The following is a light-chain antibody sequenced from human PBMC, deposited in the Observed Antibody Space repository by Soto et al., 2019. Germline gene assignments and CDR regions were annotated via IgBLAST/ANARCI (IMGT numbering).Light chain of an antibody. CDR1: QSVGRN. J-gene: IGKJ4*01. V-gene: IGKV3D-15*01. CDR2: TAS. Sequence: ETAMTQSPASLSASPGDEATLSCRASQSVGRNVAWYRQKVGQAPRLLIYTASTRATGIQVRFSGSGAGTEFTLTISGLQSDDFATYYCLQNNEWRLTFGGGTKVEIK. CDR3: LQNNEWRLT.